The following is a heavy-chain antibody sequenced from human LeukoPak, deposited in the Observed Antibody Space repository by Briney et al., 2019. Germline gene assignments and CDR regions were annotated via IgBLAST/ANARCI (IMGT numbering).Heavy chain of an antibody. V-gene: IGHV3-48*01. D-gene: IGHD6-19*01. CDR1: GFTFSSYS. CDR3: SRDFGARGWFDY. Sequence: GGSLRLSCAASGFTFSSYSMNWVRQAPGKGLEWVSYISSTSSTIYYADSVKGRFTISRDNAKNSLYLQMNSLRAEDTGVYYCSRDFGARGWFDYWGQGTLVTVSS. CDR2: ISSTSSTI. J-gene: IGHJ4*02.